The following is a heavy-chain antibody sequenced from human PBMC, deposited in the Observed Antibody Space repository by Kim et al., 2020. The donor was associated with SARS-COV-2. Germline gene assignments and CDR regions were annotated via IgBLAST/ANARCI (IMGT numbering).Heavy chain of an antibody. CDR2: IIPIFGTA. J-gene: IGHJ3*02. CDR1: GGTFSSYA. V-gene: IGHV1-69*13. D-gene: IGHD2-21*02. Sequence: SVKVSCKASGGTFSSYAISWVRQAPGQGLEWMGGIIPIFGTANYAQKFQGRVTITADESTSTAYMELSSLRSEDTAVYYCARSLCGGDCYPNDDAFDIWGQGTMVTVSS. CDR3: ARSLCGGDCYPNDDAFDI.